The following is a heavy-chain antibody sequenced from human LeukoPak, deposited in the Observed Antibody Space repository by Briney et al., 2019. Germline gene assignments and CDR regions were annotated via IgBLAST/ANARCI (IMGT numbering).Heavy chain of an antibody. J-gene: IGHJ4*02. CDR1: GYTFSSYS. Sequence: GGSLRLSCAASGYTFSSYSINWVRQAPGKGLEWVSSISVRSNYIYYADSVRGRFSISRDDARDSLYLQMNSLRAEDTAVYYCVRLRRNSDTSGFYYYYDYWGQGTMVTVSS. CDR3: VRLRRNSDTSGFYYYYDY. V-gene: IGHV3-21*01. CDR2: ISVRSNYI. D-gene: IGHD3-22*01.